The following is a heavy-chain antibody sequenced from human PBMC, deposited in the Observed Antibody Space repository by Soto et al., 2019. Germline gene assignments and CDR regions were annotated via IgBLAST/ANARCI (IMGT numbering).Heavy chain of an antibody. J-gene: IGHJ4*02. V-gene: IGHV4-61*01. D-gene: IGHD6-19*01. CDR2: IYYSGST. CDR3: ARDGRYSSGWFDY. CDR1: GGSVSSGSYY. Sequence: PSETLSLTCTVSGGSVSSGSYYWSWIRQPPGKGLEWIGYIYYSGSTNYNPSLKSRVTISVDTSKNQFSLKLSSVTAADTAVYYCARDGRYSSGWFDYWGQGTLVTVSS.